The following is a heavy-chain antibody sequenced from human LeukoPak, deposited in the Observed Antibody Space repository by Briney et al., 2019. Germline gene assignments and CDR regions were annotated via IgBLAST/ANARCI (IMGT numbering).Heavy chain of an antibody. CDR3: ARGTDVYSSAEYNWFDP. D-gene: IGHD6-25*01. J-gene: IGHJ5*02. CDR2: ISAYNGNT. V-gene: IGHV1-18*01. CDR1: GYTFTSYG. Sequence: GASVKVSCKASGYTFTSYGISWVRQAPGQGLEWMGWISAYNGNTNYAQKLQGRVTMTTDTSTSTAYMELRSLRSDDTAVYYCARGTDVYSSAEYNWFDPWGQGTLVTVSS.